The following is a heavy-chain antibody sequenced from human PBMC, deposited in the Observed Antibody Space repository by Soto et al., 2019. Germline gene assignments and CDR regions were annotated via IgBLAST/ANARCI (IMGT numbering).Heavy chain of an antibody. CDR2: IYYSGST. V-gene: IGHV4-31*03. J-gene: IGHJ4*02. CDR3: AGGYCSSTNRPYYFDY. D-gene: IGHD2-2*01. Sequence: SETLSLTCTVSGGFISSGGYYWSWIRQHPGKGLEWIGYIYYSGSTYYNPCLKSRVTISVDTSKNQFSLKLSCVTAVGSAVYYCAGGYCSSTNRPYYFDYWGQGTLVTVSS. CDR1: GGFISSGGYY.